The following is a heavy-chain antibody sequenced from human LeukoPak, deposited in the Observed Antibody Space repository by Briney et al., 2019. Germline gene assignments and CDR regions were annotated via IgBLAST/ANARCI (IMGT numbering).Heavy chain of an antibody. J-gene: IGHJ4*02. CDR3: ARGGTGPYPFFDY. D-gene: IGHD2-8*02. CDR2: IYYSGST. CDR1: GGSIRSYY. Sequence: SETLSLTCTVSGGSIRSYYWSWIRQPPGKGLEWIGYIYYSGSTNYNPSLKSRVTISLDTSKNQFFLRLNSVTTADTAVYYCARGGTGPYPFFDYWGQGTLVTVSS. V-gene: IGHV4-59*01.